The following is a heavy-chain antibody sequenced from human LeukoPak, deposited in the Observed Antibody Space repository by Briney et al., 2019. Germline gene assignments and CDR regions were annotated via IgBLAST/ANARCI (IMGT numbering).Heavy chain of an antibody. CDR3: ARGGVDTAMGNDY. V-gene: IGHV4-34*01. CDR2: INHSGST. J-gene: IGHJ4*02. D-gene: IGHD5-18*01. CDR1: GGSFSGYY. Sequence: SETLSLTCAVYGGSFSGYYWSWIRQPPGKGLEWIGEINHSGSTNYNPSLKSRDTISVDTSKNQFSLKLSSVTAADTAVYYCARGGVDTAMGNDYWGQGTLVTVSS.